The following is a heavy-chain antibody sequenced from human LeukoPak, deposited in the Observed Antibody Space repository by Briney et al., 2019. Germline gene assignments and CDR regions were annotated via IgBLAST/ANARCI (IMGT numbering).Heavy chain of an antibody. CDR2: INPNSGGT. D-gene: IGHD3-22*01. CDR3: ARDRDYYDSSGYFPLDY. J-gene: IGHJ4*02. Sequence: GASVKVSCKASGYTFTGYYMHWVRQAPGQGLEWMGWINPNSGGTNYAQKFQGRITITTDTSITTAYMELSRLRSDDTAVYYCARDRDYYDSSGYFPLDYWGQGTLVTVSS. CDR1: GYTFTGYY. V-gene: IGHV1-2*02.